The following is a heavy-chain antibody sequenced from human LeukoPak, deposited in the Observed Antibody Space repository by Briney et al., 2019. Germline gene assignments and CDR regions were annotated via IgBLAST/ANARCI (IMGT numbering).Heavy chain of an antibody. D-gene: IGHD2-15*01. CDR3: AKDHLGVAAIGHWYFDL. Sequence: PGGSLRLSCAASGFTVSSNYMSWVRQAPGKGLEWVSLIYSGGSTYYADSVKGRFTISRDNSKNTLYLQMNSLRAEDTAVYYCAKDHLGVAAIGHWYFDLWAVAPWSLSPQ. J-gene: IGHJ2*01. V-gene: IGHV3-53*01. CDR2: IYSGGST. CDR1: GFTVSSNY.